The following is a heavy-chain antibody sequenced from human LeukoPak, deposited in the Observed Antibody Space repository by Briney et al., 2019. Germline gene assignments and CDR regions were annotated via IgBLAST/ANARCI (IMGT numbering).Heavy chain of an antibody. D-gene: IGHD3-22*01. Sequence: GGSLRLSCAASGFTFSSYAMTWVRQAPGKGLEWVSAISGTGGSTYYADSVKGRFTISRDNSKNTLYLQMNSLRAEDTAVYYCARDDPGDYYDSSGSFDYWGQGTLVTVSS. CDR2: ISGTGGST. J-gene: IGHJ4*02. CDR3: ARDDPGDYYDSSGSFDY. V-gene: IGHV3-23*01. CDR1: GFTFSSYA.